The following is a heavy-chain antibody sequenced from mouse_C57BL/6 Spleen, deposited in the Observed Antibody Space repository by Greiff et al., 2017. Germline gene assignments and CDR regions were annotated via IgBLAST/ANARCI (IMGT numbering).Heavy chain of an antibody. CDR2: INPNNGGT. V-gene: IGHV1-26*01. CDR3: ARTYYYGSSGY. D-gene: IGHD1-1*01. Sequence: VQLKESGPELVKPGASVKISCKASGYTFTDYYMNWVKQSHGKSLEWIGDINPNNGGTSYNQKFKGKATLTVDKSSSTAYMELRSLTSEDTAVYYCARTYYYGSSGYWGQGTTLTGSS. CDR1: GYTFTDYY. J-gene: IGHJ2*01.